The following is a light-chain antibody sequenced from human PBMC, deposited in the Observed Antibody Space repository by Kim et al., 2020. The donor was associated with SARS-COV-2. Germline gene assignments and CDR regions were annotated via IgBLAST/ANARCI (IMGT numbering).Light chain of an antibody. CDR1: SSDVGVYNY. CDR3: SSYVGTHTVV. J-gene: IGLJ2*01. V-gene: IGLV2-11*02. Sequence: GQALPISCTRTSSDVGVYNYVSWYQQHPGKAPILLMYDVNKRPSGVPDRFSGSKSGNTASLTISGLQAEDEADYYCSSYVGTHTVVFGGGTQLTVL. CDR2: DVN.